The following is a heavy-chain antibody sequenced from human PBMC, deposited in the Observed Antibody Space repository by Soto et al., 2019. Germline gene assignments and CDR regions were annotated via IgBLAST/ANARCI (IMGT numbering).Heavy chain of an antibody. CDR3: ARFEGFLEWLTHYYYYYGMDV. J-gene: IGHJ6*02. CDR1: GDTCTNYD. D-gene: IGHD3-3*01. Sequence: QVQLVQSGAEVKKPGASVKVSCKASGDTCTNYDINWMRQATGHGLEWMGWMNTNSGNTGYAQKCQGRVTMTRNTSISPAYMELSSLRSEDTAVYYCARFEGFLEWLTHYYYYYGMDVWGQGTTVTVSS. V-gene: IGHV1-8*01. CDR2: MNTNSGNT.